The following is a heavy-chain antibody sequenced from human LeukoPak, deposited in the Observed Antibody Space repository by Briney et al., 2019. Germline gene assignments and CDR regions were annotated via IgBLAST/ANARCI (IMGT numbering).Heavy chain of an antibody. V-gene: IGHV3-30*18. CDR2: ISYDGSNK. CDR3: AKEGYSGYDWRGPADDAFDI. D-gene: IGHD5-12*01. Sequence: GGSLRLSCAASGFTFSSYGMHWVRQAPGKGLEWVAVISYDGSNKYYADSVKGRFTISRDNSKNTLYLQMNSLRAEDTAVYYCAKEGYSGYDWRGPADDAFDIWGQGTMVTVSS. J-gene: IGHJ3*02. CDR1: GFTFSSYG.